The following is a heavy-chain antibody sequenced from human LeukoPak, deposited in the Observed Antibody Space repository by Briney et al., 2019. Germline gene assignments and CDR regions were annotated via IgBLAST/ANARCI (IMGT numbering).Heavy chain of an antibody. V-gene: IGHV3-74*01. CDR3: ARVGVAAGGFEY. CDR2: INSDGSST. CDR1: GFTFSSYW. J-gene: IGHJ4*02. Sequence: TGGSLRLSCAASGFTFSSYWMHWVRQAPGKGLVWVSRINSDGSSTSYADSVKGRFTISRDNAKNTLYLQMNSLRAEDTAVYYCARVGVAAGGFEYWGQGTLVTVSS. D-gene: IGHD2-8*02.